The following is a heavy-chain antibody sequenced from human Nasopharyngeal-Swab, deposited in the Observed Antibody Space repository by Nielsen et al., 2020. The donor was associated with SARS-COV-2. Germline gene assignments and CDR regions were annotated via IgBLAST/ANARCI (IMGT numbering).Heavy chain of an antibody. V-gene: IGHV3-53*01. Sequence: VRQAPGKGLECVSVIYSGGSRHYADSVKGRFTISRDNSKNALYLQMNSLRAEDTAVNYCARSRLPGVFSVTASWYFDLWGRGTLVTVSS. D-gene: IGHD2-21*02. CDR3: ARSRLPGVFSVTASWYFDL. CDR2: IYSGGSR. J-gene: IGHJ2*01.